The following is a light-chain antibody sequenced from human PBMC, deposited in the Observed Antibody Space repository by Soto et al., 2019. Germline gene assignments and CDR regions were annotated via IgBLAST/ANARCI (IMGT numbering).Light chain of an antibody. V-gene: IGLV2-14*01. CDR2: EVS. CDR1: SSNIGAGYA. Sequence: QSALTQPPSVSGAPGQTVTISCSGSSSNIGAGYAVQWYQQYPGTAPKLMIYEVSNRPSGVSNRFSGSKSGNTASLTISGLQAEDEADYYCSSYTSSSTLYVFGTGTKVTVL. CDR3: SSYTSSSTLYV. J-gene: IGLJ1*01.